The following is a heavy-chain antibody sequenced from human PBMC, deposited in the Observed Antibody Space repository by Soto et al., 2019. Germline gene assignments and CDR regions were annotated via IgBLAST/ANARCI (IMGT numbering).Heavy chain of an antibody. V-gene: IGHV3-15*01. D-gene: IGHD3-10*01. CDR3: TTFSGFGRYYYYMDV. CDR1: GFTFSNAW. J-gene: IGHJ6*03. CDR2: IKSKTDGGTT. Sequence: PGGSLRLSCAASGFTFSNAWMSWVRQAPGKGLEWVGRIKSKTDGGTTDYAAPVKGRFTISRDDSKNTLYLQMNSLKTEDTAVYYCTTFSGFGRYYYYMDVWGKGTTVTVSS.